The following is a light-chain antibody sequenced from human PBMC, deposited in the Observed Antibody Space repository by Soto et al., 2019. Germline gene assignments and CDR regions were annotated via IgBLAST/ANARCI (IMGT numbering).Light chain of an antibody. V-gene: IGKV1-9*01. Sequence: DIQLTQSPSFLSASVGDRVTITCRASQGISSYLAWYQQKPGKAPKLLIYAASTLQSGVPLRFSGSGSGTEFTLTISSLQPEDCATYYCQQLNSYPPFFGPGTKVDIK. CDR1: QGISSY. J-gene: IGKJ3*01. CDR2: AAS. CDR3: QQLNSYPPF.